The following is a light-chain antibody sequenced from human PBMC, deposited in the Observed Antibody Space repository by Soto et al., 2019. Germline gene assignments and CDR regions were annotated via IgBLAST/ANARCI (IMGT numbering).Light chain of an antibody. CDR1: QIVNSN. Sequence: EIVMTQSPATLSVSPGERATLSCRASQIVNSNLAWYRQKPGQAPRLLISDASTRATGVPARFSGSGSRTEITLTISSLQSEDSGIYYCQQYNFWPPLTFGGGTKVEIK. CDR3: QQYNFWPPLT. CDR2: DAS. V-gene: IGKV3-15*01. J-gene: IGKJ4*01.